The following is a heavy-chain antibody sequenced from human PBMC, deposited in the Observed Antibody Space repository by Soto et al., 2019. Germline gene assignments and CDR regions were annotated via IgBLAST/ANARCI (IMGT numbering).Heavy chain of an antibody. CDR2: IKEDGSEK. CDR1: GFSFSTYW. CDR3: ARASGYNWFDP. D-gene: IGHD3-22*01. V-gene: IGHV3-7*02. Sequence: GGSLRLSCAASGFSFSTYWMSWVRQAPGKGLEWVANIKEDGSEKYYVDSVKGRFTISRDNAKNSLYLQMNSLRAEDTAVYYCARASGYNWFDPWGQGTLVTVSS. J-gene: IGHJ5*02.